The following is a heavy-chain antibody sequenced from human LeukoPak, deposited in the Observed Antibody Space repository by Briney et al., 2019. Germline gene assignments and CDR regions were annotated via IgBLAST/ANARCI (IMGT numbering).Heavy chain of an antibody. CDR1: GYTFTSYD. CDR2: MNPNSGNT. CDR3: ARGGYCSGGSCYYFKLYYYYGMDV. J-gene: IGHJ6*02. Sequence: ASVKVSCKASGYTFTSYDINWVRQATGQGLEWMGWMNPNSGNTGYAQKFQGRVTMTRNTSISIAYMELSSLRSEDTAVYYCARGGYCSGGSCYYFKLYYYYGMDVWGQGTTVTVSS. D-gene: IGHD2-15*01. V-gene: IGHV1-8*01.